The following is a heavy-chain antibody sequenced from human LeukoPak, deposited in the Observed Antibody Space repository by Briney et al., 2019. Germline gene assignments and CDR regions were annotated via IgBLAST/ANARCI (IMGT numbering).Heavy chain of an antibody. D-gene: IGHD3-22*01. CDR3: ARSGYDSSGYRIEDY. J-gene: IGHJ4*02. CDR1: GFTVSSNS. V-gene: IGHV3-7*01. Sequence: PGGSLRLSCTVSGFTVSSNSMTWVRQAPGKGLEWVANIKQDGGEKYSVDSVKGRFTISRDNAKNSLYLQMNNLRAEDTAVYYCARSGYDSSGYRIEDYWGQGTLVTVSS. CDR2: IKQDGGEK.